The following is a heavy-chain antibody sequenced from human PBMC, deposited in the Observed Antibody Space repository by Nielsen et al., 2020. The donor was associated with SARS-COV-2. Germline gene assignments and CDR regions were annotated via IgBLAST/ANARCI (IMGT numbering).Heavy chain of an antibody. D-gene: IGHD3-10*01. V-gene: IGHV4-34*08. CDR2: ITNGDTT. CDR1: GFTFSAYS. Sequence: ESLKISCAGSGFTFSAYSMSWVRQPPGKGLEWIATITNGDTTYSNPSLRSRVAISVDTPKKQLSLKLTSVAAADTAVYYCGVYGWGTDYWGQGALVTVPS. CDR3: GVYGWGTDY. J-gene: IGHJ4*02.